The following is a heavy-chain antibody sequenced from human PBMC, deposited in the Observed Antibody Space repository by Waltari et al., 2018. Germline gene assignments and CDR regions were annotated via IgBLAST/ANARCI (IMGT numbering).Heavy chain of an antibody. Sequence: EVQLVESGGGLVKPGGSLRLSCAAHGFTFSRSSMNLVRPAPGQGLEWVSSISSSSSYIYYADSVKGRFNISRDNAKKALYLQMNSLRAEDTAVYYCAREEGRGAIPSPEDAFDIWGQGTMVTVSS. CDR3: AREEGRGAIPSPEDAFDI. J-gene: IGHJ3*02. D-gene: IGHD3-10*01. CDR1: GFTFSRSS. CDR2: ISSSSSYI. V-gene: IGHV3-21*01.